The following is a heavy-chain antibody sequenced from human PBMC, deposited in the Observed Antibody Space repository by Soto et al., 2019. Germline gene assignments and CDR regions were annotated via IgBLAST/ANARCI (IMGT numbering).Heavy chain of an antibody. V-gene: IGHV3-66*01. CDR1: GVTVSSNY. CDR3: ARDFYYHGSGTMGGYFDD. Sequence: EVQLVESGGGLVQPGGSLRLSCAASGVTVSSNYMSWVRQAPGKGLEWVSVIYSGGSTYYADSVKGRLTISRDNSKTALYLQMNTLRAEDTAVYYCARDFYYHGSGTMGGYFDDWGQGTLVTVSS. CDR2: IYSGGST. J-gene: IGHJ4*02. D-gene: IGHD3-10*01.